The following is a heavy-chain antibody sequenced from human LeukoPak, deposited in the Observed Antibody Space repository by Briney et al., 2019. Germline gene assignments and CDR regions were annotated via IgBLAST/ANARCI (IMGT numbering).Heavy chain of an antibody. J-gene: IGHJ5*02. Sequence: PSETLSLSCTVSGGSISSYCWSWIRQPPGKGLEWIGYISYSGSTNYYPSLKSRVTISVDTSKNQFSLKLSSVTAADTAVYYCARGAVTQPLTWFDPWGQGTLVTVSS. CDR2: ISYSGST. CDR3: ARGAVTQPLTWFDP. D-gene: IGHD4-17*01. CDR1: GGSISSYC. V-gene: IGHV4-59*01.